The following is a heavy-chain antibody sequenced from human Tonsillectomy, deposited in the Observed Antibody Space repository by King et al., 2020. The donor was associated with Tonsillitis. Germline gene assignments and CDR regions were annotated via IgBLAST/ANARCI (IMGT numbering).Heavy chain of an antibody. J-gene: IGHJ6*02. Sequence: QLVQSGAEVKKPGSSVKVSCKASGGTFSSYGNSWVRQAPGQGLEWVGGIIPIFGTANYAQKFQGRVTITADESTSTAYMELSSLRSEDTAVYYCASGQLARGTYYYYYGMDVWGQGTTVTVSS. V-gene: IGHV1-69*01. CDR1: GGTFSSYG. CDR2: IIPIFGTA. D-gene: IGHD6-6*01. CDR3: ASGQLARGTYYYYYGMDV.